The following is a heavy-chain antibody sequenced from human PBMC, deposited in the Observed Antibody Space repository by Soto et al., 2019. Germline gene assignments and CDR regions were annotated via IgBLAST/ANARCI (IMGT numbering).Heavy chain of an antibody. CDR2: IKQDGSEK. J-gene: IGHJ6*03. CDR1: GFTFSSYW. D-gene: IGHD2-2*01. V-gene: IGHV3-7*04. Sequence: GGSLRLSCAASGFTFSSYWMSWVRQAPGKGLEWVANIKQDGSEKYYVDSVKGRFTISRDNAKNSLYLQMNSLRAEDKAVYYCARAEEDIVVVPARLEFYYYYYMDVWGKGTTVTVSS. CDR3: ARAEEDIVVVPARLEFYYYYYMDV.